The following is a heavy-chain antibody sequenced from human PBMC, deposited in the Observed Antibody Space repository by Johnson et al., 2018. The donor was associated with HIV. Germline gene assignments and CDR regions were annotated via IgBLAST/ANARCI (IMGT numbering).Heavy chain of an antibody. CDR2: ISYDGSNK. Sequence: QVQLVESGGGVVQPGGSLRLSCAASGFTFSSYGMHWVRQAPGKGLEWVAVISYDGSNKYYADSVKGRFTISRDNSKNTLYLQMNSLRAEDTAVYYCARERGLGHAFDIWGQGTMVTVSS. CDR1: GFTFSSYG. J-gene: IGHJ3*02. CDR3: ARERGLGHAFDI. D-gene: IGHD7-27*01. V-gene: IGHV3-30*19.